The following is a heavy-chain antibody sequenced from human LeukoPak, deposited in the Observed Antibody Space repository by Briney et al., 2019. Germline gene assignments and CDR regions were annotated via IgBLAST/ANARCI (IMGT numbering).Heavy chain of an antibody. CDR1: GGSISSSSYY. CDR2: IHYSGST. J-gene: IGHJ3*02. CDR3: ARELVGEKAFDI. V-gene: IGHV4-39*07. D-gene: IGHD1-26*01. Sequence: SETLSLTCTVSGGSISSSSYYWGWIRQPPGKGLEWIGSIHYSGSTYYNPSLKSRVTISVDTSKNQFSLKLSSVTAADTAVYYCARELVGEKAFDIWGQGTMVTVSS.